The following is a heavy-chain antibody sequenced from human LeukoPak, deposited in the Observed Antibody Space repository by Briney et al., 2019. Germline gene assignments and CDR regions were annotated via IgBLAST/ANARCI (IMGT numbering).Heavy chain of an antibody. CDR3: AKQYYDFWSGLDPGAFDI. Sequence: GESLKTSCKGSGYSFTSYWIGWVRQMPGKGLEWMGIIYPGDSDTRYSPSFQGQVTISADKSISTAYLQWSSLKASDTAMYYCAKQYYDFWSGLDPGAFDIWGQGTMVTVSS. CDR1: GYSFTSYW. J-gene: IGHJ3*02. D-gene: IGHD3-3*01. V-gene: IGHV5-51*01. CDR2: IYPGDSDT.